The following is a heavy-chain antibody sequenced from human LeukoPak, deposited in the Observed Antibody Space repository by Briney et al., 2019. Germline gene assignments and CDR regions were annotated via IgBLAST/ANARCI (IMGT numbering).Heavy chain of an antibody. D-gene: IGHD1-7*01. CDR1: GFTFNSYC. CDR3: VRDGTRTPLFN. J-gene: IGHJ4*02. V-gene: IGHV3-74*01. CDR2: INMDGSST. Sequence: GGSLRLSCTASGFTFNSYCMHWVRQAPGKGLEWVSRINMDGSSTYYADSVKGRFAISRDNAKNTLYMQMRSLRDEDTAVYFCVRDGTRTPLFNRGQGTLGSASS.